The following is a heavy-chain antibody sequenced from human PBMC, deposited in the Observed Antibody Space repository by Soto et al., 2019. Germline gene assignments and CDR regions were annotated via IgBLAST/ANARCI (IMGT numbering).Heavy chain of an antibody. CDR2: ISSSSSTI. J-gene: IGHJ3*02. CDR1: GFTFSSYS. V-gene: IGHV3-48*01. Sequence: AGGSLRLSCAASGFTFSSYSMNWVRQAPGKGLEWVSYISSSSSTIYYAEYVKGRFTISRDNAKNSLYMQMNNLRAEETAVYYCSREVADKDAFDIWGQGTMVTVSS. D-gene: IGHD6-19*01. CDR3: SREVADKDAFDI.